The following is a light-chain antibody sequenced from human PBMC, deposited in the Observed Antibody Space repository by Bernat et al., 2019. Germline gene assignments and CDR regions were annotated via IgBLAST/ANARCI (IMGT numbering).Light chain of an antibody. CDR2: GAS. J-gene: IGKJ4*01. CDR1: QSVTSNF. Sequence: EIVLTQSPGTLSLSPGERATLSCRASQSVTSNFLAWYQQKLVQAPRLLIYGASNRATDIPDRFSGSGSGTDFTLTISRLEPEDFAVYYCQQYGTSPRTFVGGTKVDLK. V-gene: IGKV3-20*01. CDR3: QQYGTSPRT.